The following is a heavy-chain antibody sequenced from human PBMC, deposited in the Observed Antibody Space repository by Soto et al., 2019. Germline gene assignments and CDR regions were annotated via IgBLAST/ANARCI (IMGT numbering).Heavy chain of an antibody. CDR1: GFTFSWYA. J-gene: IGHJ1*01. CDR3: AKDQSYYYDSNGSRAEH. Sequence: EVQLLESGGGLAQPGGSLRLSCSASGFTFSWYAMSWVRQAPGKGLAWVSGITANGGSRDYADSVKGRFTISRDNSKNTLYLEMNSLRAEDTAISYCAKDQSYYYDSNGSRAEHWGQGTLVAVSS. D-gene: IGHD3-22*01. CDR2: ITANGGSR. V-gene: IGHV3-23*01.